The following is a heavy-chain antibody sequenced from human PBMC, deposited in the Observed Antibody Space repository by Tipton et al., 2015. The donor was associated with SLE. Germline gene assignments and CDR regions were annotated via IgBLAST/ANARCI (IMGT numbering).Heavy chain of an antibody. CDR2: IYHSGST. CDR1: GGSISGYY. J-gene: IGHJ6*02. D-gene: IGHD3-10*01. CDR3: ARGYGSGSYDYYYGMDV. Sequence: LRLSCTVSGGSISGYYWSWIRQPPGKGLEWIGYIYHSGSTYYNPSLKSRVTISVDRSKNQFSLKLSSVTAADTAVYYCARGYGSGSYDYYYGMDVWGQGTTVTVSS. V-gene: IGHV4-30-2*01.